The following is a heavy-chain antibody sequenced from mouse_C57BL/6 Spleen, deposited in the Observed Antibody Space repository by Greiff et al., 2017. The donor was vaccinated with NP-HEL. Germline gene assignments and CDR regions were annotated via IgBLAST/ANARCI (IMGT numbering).Heavy chain of an antibody. J-gene: IGHJ4*01. Sequence: QVQLQQPGAELVRPGSSVKLSCKASGYTFTSYWMHWVKQRPIQGLEWIGNIDPSDSETHYNQKFKDKATLTVDKSSSTAYMQLSSLTSEDSAVYYCAREDSPWYLDYWGQGTSVTVSS. CDR2: IDPSDSET. D-gene: IGHD1-1*02. V-gene: IGHV1-52*01. CDR1: GYTFTSYW. CDR3: AREDSPWYLDY.